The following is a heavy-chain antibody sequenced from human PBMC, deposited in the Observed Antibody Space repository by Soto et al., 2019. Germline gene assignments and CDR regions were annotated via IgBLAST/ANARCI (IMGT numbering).Heavy chain of an antibody. J-gene: IGHJ6*02. CDR1: GGTFSSYA. CDR2: IIPIFGTA. V-gene: IGHV1-69*13. CDR3: ARREGSTYYYYGMDV. Sequence: GASVKVSCKASGGTFSSYAISWVRQAPGQGLEWMGGIIPIFGTANYAQKFQGRVTITADESTSTAYMELSSLRSEDTAVYYCARREGSTYYYYGMDVWGQGTTVTVSS. D-gene: IGHD1-26*01.